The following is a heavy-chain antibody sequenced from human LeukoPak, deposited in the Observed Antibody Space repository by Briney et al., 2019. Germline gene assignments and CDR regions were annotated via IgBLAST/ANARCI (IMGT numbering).Heavy chain of an antibody. CDR2: IKNDGSEE. CDR3: ARAIRGSAVDTGDR. Sequence: PGGSLRLSCAASGFTFSSYWMRWVRQAPGKGLEGVANIKNDGSEEYYVDSVKGRFTISRDNGKNSLFLQMNSLTVEDTAVYYCARAIRGSAVDTGDRWGQGTLVTVSS. CDR1: GFTFSSYW. D-gene: IGHD3-10*01. V-gene: IGHV3-7*01. J-gene: IGHJ4*02.